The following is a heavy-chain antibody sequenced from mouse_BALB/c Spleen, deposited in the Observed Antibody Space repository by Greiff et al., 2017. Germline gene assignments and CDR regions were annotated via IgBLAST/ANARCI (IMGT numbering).Heavy chain of an antibody. Sequence: DVQLVESGGGLVQPGGSRKLSCAASGFTFSSFGMHWVRQAPEKGLEWVAYISSGSSTIYYADTVKGRFTISRDNPKNTLFLQMTSLRSEDTAMYYCAREAYSLMDYWGQGTSVTVSS. J-gene: IGHJ4*01. CDR3: AREAYSLMDY. D-gene: IGHD2-10*01. CDR1: GFTFSSFG. CDR2: ISSGSSTI. V-gene: IGHV5-17*02.